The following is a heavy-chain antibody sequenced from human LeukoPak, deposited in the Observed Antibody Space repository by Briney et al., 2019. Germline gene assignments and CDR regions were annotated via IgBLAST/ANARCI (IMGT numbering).Heavy chain of an antibody. V-gene: IGHV4-59*01. Sequence: SETLSLTCTVSGGSISSYYWSWIRQPPGKGLEWIGYIYYSGSTNYNPSLKRRVTISVDTSKNQFSLKLSSVTAADTAVYSCARDYGGNSNWFDPWGQGTLVTVSS. CDR1: GGSISSYY. CDR3: ARDYGGNSNWFDP. CDR2: IYYSGST. J-gene: IGHJ5*02. D-gene: IGHD4-23*01.